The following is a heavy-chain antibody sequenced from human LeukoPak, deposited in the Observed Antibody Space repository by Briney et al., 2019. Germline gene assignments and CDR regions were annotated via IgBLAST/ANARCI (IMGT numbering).Heavy chain of an antibody. D-gene: IGHD3/OR15-3a*01. CDR1: GFTFSSYW. CDR2: IKQDGSEK. J-gene: IGHJ6*03. V-gene: IGHV3-7*01. CDR3: AKDLIFAADYYYYMDV. Sequence: PGGSLRLSCAASGFTFSSYWMSWVRQAPGKGLEWVANIKQDGSEKYYVDSVKGRFTISRDNSKNTLYLQMNSLRAEDTAVYYCAKDLIFAADYYYYMDVWGKGTTVTVSS.